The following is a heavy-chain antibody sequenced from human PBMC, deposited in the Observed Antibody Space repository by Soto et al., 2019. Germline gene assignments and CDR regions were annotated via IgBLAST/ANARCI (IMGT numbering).Heavy chain of an antibody. CDR3: AKDRRRRGHIVVVVAATDDAFDI. CDR1: GFTFSSYA. D-gene: IGHD2-15*01. V-gene: IGHV3-23*01. J-gene: IGHJ3*02. CDR2: ISGSGGST. Sequence: PGGSLRLSCAASGFTFSSYAMSWVRQAPGKGLEWVSAISGSGGSTYYADSVKGRFTISRDNSKNTLYLQMNSLRAEDTAVYYCAKDRRRRGHIVVVVAATDDAFDIWGQGTMVTVSS.